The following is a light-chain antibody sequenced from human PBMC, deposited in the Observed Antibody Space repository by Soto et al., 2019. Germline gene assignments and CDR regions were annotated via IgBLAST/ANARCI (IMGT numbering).Light chain of an antibody. Sequence: EIVMTQSPATLSVSPWERATLSCRASQSVSSNLAWYQQKPGQAPRLLIYGASTRATGIPARFSGSGSGTDFTLTISSLEPEDFAVYYCQQRSNWPSITFGQGTRLEIK. V-gene: IGKV3-11*01. J-gene: IGKJ5*01. CDR1: QSVSSN. CDR3: QQRSNWPSIT. CDR2: GAS.